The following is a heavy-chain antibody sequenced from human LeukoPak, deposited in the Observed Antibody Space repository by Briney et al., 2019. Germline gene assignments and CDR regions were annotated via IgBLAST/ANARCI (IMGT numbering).Heavy chain of an antibody. V-gene: IGHV3-23*01. D-gene: IGHD1-26*01. J-gene: IGHJ4*02. CDR1: GFTFSSYS. CDR3: AKGVVGATRGGYFDY. CDR2: ISGSGGST. Sequence: GGSLRLSCAASGFTFSSYSMNWVRQAPGKGLEWVSAISGSGGSTYYADSVKGRFTISRDNSKNTLYLQMNSLRAEDTAVYYCAKGVVGATRGGYFDYWGQGTLVTVSS.